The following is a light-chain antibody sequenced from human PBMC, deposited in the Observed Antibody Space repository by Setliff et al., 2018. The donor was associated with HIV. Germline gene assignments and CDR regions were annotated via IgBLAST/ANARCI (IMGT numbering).Light chain of an antibody. CDR2: KDS. CDR1: VLARKF. CDR3: YSAADNNVV. J-gene: IGLJ3*02. V-gene: IGLV3-27*01. Sequence: SSELTQPSSVSVSPGQTANITCSGDVLARKFARWFQQKPGQAPVLVIYKDSGRRSGIPERFSGSSSGTTVTLTISGAQVEDDADYYCYSAADNNVVFGGGTKVTVL.